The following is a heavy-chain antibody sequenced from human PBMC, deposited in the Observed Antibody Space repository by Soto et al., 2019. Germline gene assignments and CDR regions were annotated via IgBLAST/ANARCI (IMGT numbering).Heavy chain of an antibody. D-gene: IGHD1-7*01. Sequence: QVQLVESGGGLVKPGGSLRLSCAASGFTFSDYYMSWIRQAPGKGLEWASDISSSGTSIYYADSVKGRFTISRDNAKNSMYLQMNSLRDEDTAVYYCARGTGTAHYYYYLDVWGKGTTVTVSS. CDR3: ARGTGTAHYYYYLDV. V-gene: IGHV3-11*01. J-gene: IGHJ6*03. CDR1: GFTFSDYY. CDR2: ISSSGTSI.